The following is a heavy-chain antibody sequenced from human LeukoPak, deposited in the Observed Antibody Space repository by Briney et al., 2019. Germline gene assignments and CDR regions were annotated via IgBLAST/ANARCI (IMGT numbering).Heavy chain of an antibody. J-gene: IGHJ4*02. D-gene: IGHD3-10*01. V-gene: IGHV3-30*18. Sequence: SGRSLRLSCAASGVTLSNYGLHWVRQAPGKGLEWVAVISYDGNYKYYADSVKGRFTISRDNSKKTLSLQMNSLRPEGTAVYFCAKDYYYGSGTYYKPLDYWGRGTLVTVSS. CDR1: GVTLSNYG. CDR3: AKDYYYGSGTYYKPLDY. CDR2: ISYDGNYK.